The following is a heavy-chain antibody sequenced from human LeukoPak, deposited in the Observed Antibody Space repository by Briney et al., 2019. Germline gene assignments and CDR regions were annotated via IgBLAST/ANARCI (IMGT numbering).Heavy chain of an antibody. J-gene: IGHJ5*02. CDR3: ARDRVVDYYGSGSPNWFDP. Sequence: PSETLSLTCTVSGGSISSSSYYWGWIRQPPGKGLEWVSSISSSSSYIYYADSVKGRFTISRDNAKNSLYLQMNSLRAEDTAVYYCARDRVVDYYGSGSPNWFDPWGQGTLVTVSS. D-gene: IGHD3-10*01. V-gene: IGHV3-21*01. CDR2: ISSSSSYI. CDR1: GGSISSSS.